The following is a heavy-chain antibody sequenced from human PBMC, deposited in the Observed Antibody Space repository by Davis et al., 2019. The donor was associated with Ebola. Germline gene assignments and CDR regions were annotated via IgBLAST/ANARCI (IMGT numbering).Heavy chain of an antibody. CDR3: TTAQYYYDSSGSYHLFDY. CDR1: GFTFSNAW. D-gene: IGHD3-22*01. CDR2: IKSKTDGGTT. Sequence: GESLKISCAASGFTFSNAWMSWVRQAPGKGLEWVGRIKSKTDGGTTDYAAPVKGRFTISRDDSKNTLYLQMNSLKTEDTAVYYCTTAQYYYDSSGSYHLFDYWGQGTLVTVSS. V-gene: IGHV3-15*01. J-gene: IGHJ4*02.